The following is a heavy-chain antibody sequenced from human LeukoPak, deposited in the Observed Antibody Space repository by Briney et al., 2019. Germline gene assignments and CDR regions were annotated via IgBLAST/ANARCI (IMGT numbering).Heavy chain of an antibody. D-gene: IGHD3-22*01. Sequence: PGGSLRLSCAASGFTFSSYGMHWVRQAPGKGLEWVAFIRYDGSNKYYADSVKGRFTISRDNSKNTLYLQMNSLRAEDTAVYYCARGDSSGYVCDYWGQGTLVTVSS. V-gene: IGHV3-30*02. CDR2: IRYDGSNK. CDR1: GFTFSSYG. CDR3: ARGDSSGYVCDY. J-gene: IGHJ4*02.